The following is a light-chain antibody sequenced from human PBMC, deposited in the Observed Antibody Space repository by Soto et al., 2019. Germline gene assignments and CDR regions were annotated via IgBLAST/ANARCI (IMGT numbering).Light chain of an antibody. V-gene: IGKV3-15*01. J-gene: IGKJ4*01. CDR1: QSVSVY. CDR3: QQYKEWPPLT. Sequence: EIILTQSPGTLSVSPGETVTLVCRASQSVSVYLAWYQQKSGQPPRLLIHAASDRATCVPARFSGSRSGTEFSLTISTLQSEAFGTYYCQQYKEWPPLTVGGGTRVDIK. CDR2: AAS.